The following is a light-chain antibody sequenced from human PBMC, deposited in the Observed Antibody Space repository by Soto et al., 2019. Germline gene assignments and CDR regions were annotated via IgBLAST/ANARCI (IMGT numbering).Light chain of an antibody. V-gene: IGKV1-6*02. CDR3: LQDHNYPLT. J-gene: IGKJ4*01. Sequence: AIPMAQSPSSLSASVGDRVTITCRASQGTGNDVGWYQQKPGKAPKLLLYAATTLQSGVPSRFSGTRSGTDFTLTISSLQPEDFATYYCLQDHNYPLTFGGGTKVEIK. CDR1: QGTGND. CDR2: AAT.